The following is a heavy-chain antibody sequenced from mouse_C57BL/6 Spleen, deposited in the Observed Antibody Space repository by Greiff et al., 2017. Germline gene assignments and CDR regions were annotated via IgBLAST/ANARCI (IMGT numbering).Heavy chain of an antibody. Sequence: VQLQQSGPELVKPGASVKISCKASGYAFSSSWMNWVKQRPGKGLEWIGRIYPGDGDTNYNGKFKGKATLTADKSSSTGYMQLSSLTSEDSAVYFCARSAPEDYWGKGTTRTVSS. V-gene: IGHV1-82*01. J-gene: IGHJ2*01. CDR3: ARSAPEDY. CDR2: IYPGDGDT. CDR1: GYAFSSSW. D-gene: IGHD6-1*01.